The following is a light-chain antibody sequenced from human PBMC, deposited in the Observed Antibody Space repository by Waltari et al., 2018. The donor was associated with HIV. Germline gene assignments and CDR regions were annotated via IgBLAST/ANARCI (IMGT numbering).Light chain of an antibody. CDR3: SLYLDSGVSV. CDR2: SSK. J-gene: IGLJ3*02. Sequence: QTVVTQPPSLSVAPGGTVPLTCGLTFVSVSSGNSPSWYQQTPGQPPRALIYSSKTRSAGVPDRFSGSILGDKAALTITGAQADDESDYYCSLYLDSGVSVFGGGTRLSV. V-gene: IGLV8-61*01. CDR1: FVSVSSGNS.